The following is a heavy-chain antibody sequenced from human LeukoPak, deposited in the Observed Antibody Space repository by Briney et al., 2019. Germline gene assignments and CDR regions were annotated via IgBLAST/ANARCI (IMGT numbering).Heavy chain of an antibody. D-gene: IGHD2-2*02. CDR2: VYHNGTP. Sequence: SRTLSLTCAVSVGSISSGNWWSWVRQSPGKGLEWIGEVYHNGTPNYNPSLKSRVTISADTFKNHFSLKLTSVTAADTAVYYCATAPILRGEAGEQYKYGMDVWGQGTTVIVSS. V-gene: IGHV4-4*02. CDR3: ATAPILRGEAGEQYKYGMDV. J-gene: IGHJ6*02. CDR1: VGSISSGNW.